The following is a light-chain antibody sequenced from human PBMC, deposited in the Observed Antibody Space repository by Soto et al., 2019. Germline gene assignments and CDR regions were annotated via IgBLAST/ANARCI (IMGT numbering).Light chain of an antibody. CDR2: DVS. CDR3: RSYTSSSTVV. CDR1: SSDVGGYNC. V-gene: IGLV2-14*01. Sequence: QSALTQPASVSGSPGQSITISCTGTSSDVGGYNCVSWYQQHPGKAPKLMIYDVSNRPSGVSNRFSGSKSGNTGSLTISGLQAEDEADYYCRSYTSSSTVVFGGGTKLTVL. J-gene: IGLJ2*01.